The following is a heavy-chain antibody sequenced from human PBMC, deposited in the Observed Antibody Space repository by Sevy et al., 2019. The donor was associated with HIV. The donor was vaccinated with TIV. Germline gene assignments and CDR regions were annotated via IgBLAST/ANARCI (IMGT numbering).Heavy chain of an antibody. J-gene: IGHJ4*02. CDR2: ISGSGGST. Sequence: GGSLRLSCAASGFTFSSYAMRWVRQAPGKGLEWVSAISGSGGSTYYADSVKGRFTISRDNSKNTLYLQMNSLRAEDTAVYYCAKDRGSLLWAYYFDYWGQGTLVTVSS. V-gene: IGHV3-23*01. CDR3: AKDRGSLLWAYYFDY. D-gene: IGHD3-10*01. CDR1: GFTFSSYA.